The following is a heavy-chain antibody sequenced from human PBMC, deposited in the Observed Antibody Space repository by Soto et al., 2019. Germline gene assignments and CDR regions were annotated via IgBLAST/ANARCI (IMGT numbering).Heavy chain of an antibody. CDR1: GDSISSSNYY. D-gene: IGHD3-10*01. V-gene: IGHV4-39*01. CDR2: IYYSGST. Sequence: SETLSLTCTVSGDSISSSNYYWAWIRQPPGKGLEWIGSIYYSGSTYYSPSLKSRVTVSADTSKNQFSLKLNSVTAADTAVYYCARRATMARGGMDVWGQGTTVTVSS. CDR3: ARRATMARGGMDV. J-gene: IGHJ6*02.